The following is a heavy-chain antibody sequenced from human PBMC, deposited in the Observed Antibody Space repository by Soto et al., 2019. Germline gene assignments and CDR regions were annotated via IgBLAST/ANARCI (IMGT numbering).Heavy chain of an antibody. J-gene: IGHJ4*02. CDR2: ISSSSSYI. D-gene: IGHD2-2*01. V-gene: IGHV3-21*01. CDR1: GFTFSSYS. CDR3: ARLQTEHIVVVPAAFDY. Sequence: GGSLRLSCAASGFTFSSYSMNWVRQAPGKGLEWVSSISSSSSYIYYADSVKGRFTISRDNAKNSLYLQMNSLRAEDTAVYYCARLQTEHIVVVPAAFDYWGQGTLVTVSS.